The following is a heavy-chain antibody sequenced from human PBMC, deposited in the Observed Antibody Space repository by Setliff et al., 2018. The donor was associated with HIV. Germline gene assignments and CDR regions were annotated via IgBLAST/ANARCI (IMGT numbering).Heavy chain of an antibody. CDR3: ARGVARQVVIDRWFDP. J-gene: IGHJ5*02. Sequence: PSETLSLTCAVFGGSFSDFYWSWIRQPPGKGLEWIGETSYSGSTVYNPSLKGRVTMSVDASKNLVSLNLNSVTAADTAIYYCARGVARQVVIDRWFDPWGQGTPVTVS. D-gene: IGHD2-21*01. V-gene: IGHV4-34*01. CDR2: TSYSGST. CDR1: GGSFSDFY.